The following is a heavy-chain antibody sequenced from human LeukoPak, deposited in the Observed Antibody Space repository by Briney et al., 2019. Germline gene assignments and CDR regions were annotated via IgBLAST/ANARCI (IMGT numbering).Heavy chain of an antibody. CDR3: ATGLGETGHYAFYYGMDV. D-gene: IGHD3-10*01. CDR1: GFTFSSYA. J-gene: IGHJ6*02. CDR2: VYSGGTT. V-gene: IGHV3-NL1*01. Sequence: PGGSLRLSCAASGFTFSSYAMHWVRQAPSKGLEWVSVVYSGGTTDFAHSVKGRFLISRDNYKKKVYLQMNRLSAEDTAVYYCATGLGETGHYAFYYGMDVWGQGTTVIVSS.